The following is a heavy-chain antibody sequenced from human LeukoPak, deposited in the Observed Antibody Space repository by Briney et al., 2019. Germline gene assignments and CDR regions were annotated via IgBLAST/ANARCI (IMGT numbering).Heavy chain of an antibody. CDR1: GGSISSYY. Sequence: SETLSLTCTVSGGSISSYYWGWIRQPPGKGLEWIGSIYYSGSTYYNPSLKSRVTISVDTSKNQFSLKLSSVTAADTAVYYCARQSAAAGTSVDYWGQGTLVTVSS. J-gene: IGHJ4*02. D-gene: IGHD6-13*01. CDR2: IYYSGST. CDR3: ARQSAAAGTSVDY. V-gene: IGHV4-39*01.